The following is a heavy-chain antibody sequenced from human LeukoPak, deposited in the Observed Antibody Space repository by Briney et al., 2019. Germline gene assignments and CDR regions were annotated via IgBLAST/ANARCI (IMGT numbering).Heavy chain of an antibody. Sequence: PGGSLRLSCAASGFTVSSNYMSWVRQAPGKGLEWVSVIYSGGSTYYADSVKGRFTISRDNSKNTLYLQMNSLRVEDTAVYFCARGADFDVRYFDLWGRGTLVTVSS. CDR3: ARGADFDVRYFDL. V-gene: IGHV3-53*01. CDR2: IYSGGST. J-gene: IGHJ2*01. D-gene: IGHD3-9*01. CDR1: GFTVSSNY.